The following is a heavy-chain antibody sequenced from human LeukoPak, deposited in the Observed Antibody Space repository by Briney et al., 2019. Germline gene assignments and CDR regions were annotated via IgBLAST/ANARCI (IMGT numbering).Heavy chain of an antibody. CDR2: INADNGIT. Sequence: ASVKVSCKASGYTFTTYAMHWVRQAPGQRLEWMGWINADNGITKYSQKFQDRVTITRDTSASTAYMELNSLRSEDTAVYYCATYDYVWGSYTWGQGTLVTVSS. J-gene: IGHJ4*02. D-gene: IGHD3-16*01. CDR1: GYTFTTYA. V-gene: IGHV1-3*01. CDR3: ATYDYVWGSYT.